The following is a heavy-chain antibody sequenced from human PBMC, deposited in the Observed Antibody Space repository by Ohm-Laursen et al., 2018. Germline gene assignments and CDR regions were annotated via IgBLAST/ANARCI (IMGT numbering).Heavy chain of an antibody. CDR3: AKDWEQNRHGSSADY. V-gene: IGHV3-23*01. Sequence: SLRLSCTASGFTFSSYAMTWVRQAPGKGLEWVSGISGGGGGTYYADSVKGRFTISRDNSKNTLYLQMNSLRAEDTAVYYRAKDWEQNRHGSSADYWGQGTLVTVSS. CDR1: GFTFSSYA. D-gene: IGHD1-26*01. J-gene: IGHJ4*02. CDR2: ISGGGGGT.